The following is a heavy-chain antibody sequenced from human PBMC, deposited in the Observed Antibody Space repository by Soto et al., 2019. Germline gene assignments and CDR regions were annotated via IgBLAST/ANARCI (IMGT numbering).Heavy chain of an antibody. J-gene: IGHJ3*01. CDR1: GFTFSTYG. V-gene: IGHV3-33*01. CDR3: AGGWASGQCHRAFDF. CDR2: IWYDGNKE. Sequence: QVQMVESGGGVVQPGRSLRLSCAASGFTFSTYGMHWVRQAPGKGLEWVSVIWYDGNKEYYADFVKGRFTISRDNSKEKLYLQMNNLRAEDPAVYYCAGGWASGQCHRAFDFWVRGRMITVSS. D-gene: IGHD3-16*01.